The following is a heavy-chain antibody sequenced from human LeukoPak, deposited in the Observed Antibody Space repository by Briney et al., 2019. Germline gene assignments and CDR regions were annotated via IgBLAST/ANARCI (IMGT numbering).Heavy chain of an antibody. CDR1: GDSISRYY. V-gene: IGHV4-59*01. D-gene: IGHD5-12*01. CDR2: IYYSGST. CDR3: ARVYGSGYDFRGAFDI. J-gene: IGHJ3*02. Sequence: PSETLSLTCTVSGDSISRYYWTWIRQPPGKGLEWIGYIYYSGSTNYNPSLKSRVTISVDTSKNQFSLKLSSVTAADTAVYYCARVYGSGYDFRGAFDIWGQGTMVTVSS.